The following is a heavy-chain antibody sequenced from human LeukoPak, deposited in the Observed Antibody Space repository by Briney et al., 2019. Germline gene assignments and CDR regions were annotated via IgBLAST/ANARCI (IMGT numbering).Heavy chain of an antibody. D-gene: IGHD6-13*01. Sequence: ASVKVSCKASGYTFIDYYMHWVQQAPGQGLEWMGWINPNSGGTNYAQKFQGRVTMTRDTSTSTAYMDLSSLRSDDTAVYYCARLQRIAAAHLGNWFDPWGQGTRVTVSS. CDR1: GYTFIDYY. CDR3: ARLQRIAAAHLGNWFDP. CDR2: INPNSGGT. J-gene: IGHJ5*02. V-gene: IGHV1-2*02.